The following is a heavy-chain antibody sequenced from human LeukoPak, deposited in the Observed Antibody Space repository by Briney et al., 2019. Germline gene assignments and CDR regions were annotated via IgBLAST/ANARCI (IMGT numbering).Heavy chain of an antibody. V-gene: IGHV1-18*01. Sequence: ASVKVSCKASGYTFTSYGISWVRQAPGQGLEWMGWISAYNGNTNYAQKLQGRVTITRDTSISTAYMELSSLTSDDTAVYYCARTPPRGLIDYWGQGTLVTVSS. D-gene: IGHD3-16*01. CDR3: ARTPPRGLIDY. J-gene: IGHJ4*02. CDR1: GYTFTSYG. CDR2: ISAYNGNT.